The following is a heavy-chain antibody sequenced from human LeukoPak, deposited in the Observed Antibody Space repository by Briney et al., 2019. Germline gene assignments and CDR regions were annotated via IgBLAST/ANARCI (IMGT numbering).Heavy chain of an antibody. J-gene: IGHJ4*01. CDR3: ATDQYVWGGLDY. D-gene: IGHD3-16*01. Sequence: ASVKVSCKVSGYTLTELSMHWVRQAPGKGLEWMGGFDPEDGETIYAQKFQGRVTMTEDTSTDTAYMELSSLRSEDTAVYYCATDQYVWGGLDYWGQEPWSPSPQ. CDR2: FDPEDGET. V-gene: IGHV1-24*01. CDR1: GYTLTELS.